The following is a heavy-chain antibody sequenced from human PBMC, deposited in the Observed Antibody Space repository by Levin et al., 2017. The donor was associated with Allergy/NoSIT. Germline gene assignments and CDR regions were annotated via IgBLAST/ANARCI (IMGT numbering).Heavy chain of an antibody. CDR2: INPSGGST. Sequence: GESLKISCKASGYTFTSYYMHWVRQAPGQGLEWMGIINPSGGSTSYAQKFQGRVTMTRDTSTSTVYMELSSLRSEDTAVYYCARGEGYGGNSGLRVTLGFDYWRQGTLVTVSS. CDR3: ARGEGYGGNSGLRVTLGFDY. J-gene: IGHJ4*02. CDR1: GYTFTSYY. V-gene: IGHV1-46*01. D-gene: IGHD4-23*01.